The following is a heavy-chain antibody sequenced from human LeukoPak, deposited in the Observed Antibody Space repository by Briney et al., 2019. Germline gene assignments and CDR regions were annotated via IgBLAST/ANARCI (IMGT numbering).Heavy chain of an antibody. Sequence: SETLSLTCTVSGNSISSDDWWTWVRQPPGRGLEWVGEIYHRGSTNYNPSLKSRVTISIDKSRNQFSLMLSSVTAADTAVYYCARRQYYDSTGYFVYWGQRTLVTVSS. CDR1: GNSISSDDW. CDR3: ARRQYYDSTGYFVY. J-gene: IGHJ4*02. CDR2: IYHRGST. D-gene: IGHD3-22*01. V-gene: IGHV4-4*02.